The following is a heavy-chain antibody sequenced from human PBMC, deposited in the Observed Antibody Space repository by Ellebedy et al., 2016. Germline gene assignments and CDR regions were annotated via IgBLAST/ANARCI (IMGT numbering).Heavy chain of an antibody. CDR2: ISAYNGNT. CDR3: ARVWSAYDFWSGGAYYYGMDV. CDR1: GYTFTSYG. Sequence: ASVKVSCKASGYTFTSYGISWVRQAPGQGLEWMGWISAYNGNTNYAQKLQGRVTMTTDTSTSTAYMELRSLRSDDTAVYYCARVWSAYDFWSGGAYYYGMDVWGQGTTVTVSS. V-gene: IGHV1-18*01. D-gene: IGHD3-3*01. J-gene: IGHJ6*02.